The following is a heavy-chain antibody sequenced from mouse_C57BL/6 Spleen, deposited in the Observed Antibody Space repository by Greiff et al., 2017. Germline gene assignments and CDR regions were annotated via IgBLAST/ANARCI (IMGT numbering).Heavy chain of an antibody. CDR1: GFTFSSYG. V-gene: IGHV5-6*01. D-gene: IGHD1-1*01. Sequence: EVQVVESGGDLVKPGGSLKLSCAASGFTFSSYGMSWVRQTPDKRLEWVATISSGGSYSYYPDSVKGRFTISRANAKNTLYLQMSSLKSEDTAMYYCARHRDGSSFFDYWGQGTTLTVSS. J-gene: IGHJ2*01. CDR3: ARHRDGSSFFDY. CDR2: ISSGGSYS.